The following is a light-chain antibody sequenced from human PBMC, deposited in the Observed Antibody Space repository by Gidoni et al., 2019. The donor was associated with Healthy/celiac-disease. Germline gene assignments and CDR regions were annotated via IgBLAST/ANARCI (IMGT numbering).Light chain of an antibody. J-gene: IGKJ3*01. CDR1: QSVLYSSNNKNY. Sequence: DIVMTQSPDSLAVSLGERATINCKSSQSVLYSSNNKNYLAWYQQKPGQPPKLLIYWASTRESGVPDRFSGSGSGTDFTLTISSLQAEDVAVYYCQQYYTPPLTFGPXTKVDIK. CDR3: QQYYTPPLT. V-gene: IGKV4-1*01. CDR2: WAS.